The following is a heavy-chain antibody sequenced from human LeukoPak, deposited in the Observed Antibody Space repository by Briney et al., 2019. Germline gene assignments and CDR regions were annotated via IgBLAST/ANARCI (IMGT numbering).Heavy chain of an antibody. CDR3: ARASYGYGNNWFDP. D-gene: IGHD5-18*01. Sequence: PGGSLRLSCAASGFTFSSYAMHWVRQAPGKGLDYVSAISSNGGSTYYANSVKGRFTISRDNSKNTVYLQMGSLRAEDMAVYYCARASYGYGNNWFDPWGQGTLVTVSS. CDR1: GFTFSSYA. J-gene: IGHJ5*02. CDR2: ISSNGGST. V-gene: IGHV3-64*01.